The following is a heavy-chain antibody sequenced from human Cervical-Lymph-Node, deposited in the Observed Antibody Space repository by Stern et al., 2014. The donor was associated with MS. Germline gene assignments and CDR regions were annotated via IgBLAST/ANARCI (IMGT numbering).Heavy chain of an antibody. CDR3: ARDRLDGDYVYYYGLDV. D-gene: IGHD4-17*01. CDR1: GFTFSRYA. Sequence: VQLVESGGGVVRPGRSLRLSCATSGFTFSRYAALWVRQAPGKGLEWVAAISYDGSNKCDGDSVKGRFTISRDNSKNTLFLQMNNLRPEDSGVYHCARDRLDGDYVYYYGLDVWGQGTTVTVSS. CDR2: ISYDGSNK. V-gene: IGHV3-30*04. J-gene: IGHJ6*02.